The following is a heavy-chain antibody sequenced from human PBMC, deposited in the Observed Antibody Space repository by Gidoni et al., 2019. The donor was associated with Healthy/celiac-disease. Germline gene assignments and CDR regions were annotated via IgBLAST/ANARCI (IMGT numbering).Heavy chain of an antibody. V-gene: IGHV4-39*07. CDR3: ARESCSSTSCYVGWFDP. CDR2: IYYSGST. D-gene: IGHD2-2*01. Sequence: QLQLQESGPGLVKPSETLSLTCTVSGGSISRSSYYWGWLRQPPGKGLEWIGSIYYSGSTYYNPSLKSRVTISVDTSKNQFSLKLSSVTAADTAVYYCARESCSSTSCYVGWFDPWGQGTLVTVSS. J-gene: IGHJ5*02. CDR1: GGSISRSSYY.